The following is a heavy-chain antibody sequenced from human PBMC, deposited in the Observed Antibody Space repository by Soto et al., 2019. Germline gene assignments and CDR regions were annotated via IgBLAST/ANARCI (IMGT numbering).Heavy chain of an antibody. V-gene: IGHV4-59*01. CDR3: ARADPHLDY. CDR2: IYYGGST. CDR1: GGSISSYY. Sequence: SETLSLTCTFAGGSISSYYGSWIRQPPGKGLEWIGYIYYGGSTNYNPSLKSRVTISVDTSKNQFSLKLSSVTAADTAVYYCARADPHLDYWGQGTLVTVSS. J-gene: IGHJ4*02.